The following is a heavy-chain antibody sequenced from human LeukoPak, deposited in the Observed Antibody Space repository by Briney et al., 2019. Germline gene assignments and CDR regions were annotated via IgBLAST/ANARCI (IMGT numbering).Heavy chain of an antibody. CDR1: GYTFTSYD. Sequence: ASGKVSCKASGYTFTSYDINWVRQATGQGLEWMGWMNPNSGNTGYAQKFQGRVTMTRNTSISTAYMELSSLRSENTAVYYCARGLSLVVVIAILDAFDIWGQGTMVTVSS. D-gene: IGHD2-21*01. CDR2: MNPNSGNT. CDR3: ARGLSLVVVIAILDAFDI. V-gene: IGHV1-8*01. J-gene: IGHJ3*02.